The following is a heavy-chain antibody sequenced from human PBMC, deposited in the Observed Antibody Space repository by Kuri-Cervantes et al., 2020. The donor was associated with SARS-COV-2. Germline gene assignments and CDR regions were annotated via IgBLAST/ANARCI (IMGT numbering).Heavy chain of an antibody. Sequence: GSLRLSCAVFSGSFSNHYWSRVRQPPGKGLQWIGEIYHSGSTNYNPSLKSRVTISIDKSKNQFSLKLTSVTAADTAVYFCARDWHGMISFGGAIDPNRYYDYGMDVWGQGTTVTVSS. CDR3: ARDWHGMISFGGAIDPNRYYDYGMDV. V-gene: IGHV4-4*01. CDR1: SGSFSNHY. J-gene: IGHJ6*02. CDR2: IYHSGST. D-gene: IGHD3-16*02.